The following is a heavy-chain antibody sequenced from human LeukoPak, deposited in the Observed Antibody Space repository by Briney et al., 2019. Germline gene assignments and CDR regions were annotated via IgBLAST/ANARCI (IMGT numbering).Heavy chain of an antibody. D-gene: IGHD3-22*01. Sequence: SETLSLTCTVSGGSISSSSYYWGWLRQPPGKGLEWIGSIYYSGSTYYNPSLKSRVTISVDTSKNQFSLKLSSVTAADTAVYYCARHYYRDATDYWGQGTLVTVSS. V-gene: IGHV4-39*01. CDR3: ARHYYRDATDY. CDR2: IYYSGST. CDR1: GGSISSSSYY. J-gene: IGHJ4*02.